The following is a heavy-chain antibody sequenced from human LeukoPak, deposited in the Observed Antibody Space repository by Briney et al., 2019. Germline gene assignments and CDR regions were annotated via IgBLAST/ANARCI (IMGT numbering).Heavy chain of an antibody. J-gene: IGHJ3*02. V-gene: IGHV3-53*01. CDR2: IYSGGST. CDR3: ARILLWFGELSWAFDI. D-gene: IGHD3-10*01. Sequence: GGSLRLSCAVSGFTVSSNYMSWVRQAPGKGLEWVSVIYSGGSTYYADSVKGRFTISRDNSKNTLYLQMNSLRAEDTAVYYCARILLWFGELSWAFDIWGQGTMVTVSS. CDR1: GFTVSSNY.